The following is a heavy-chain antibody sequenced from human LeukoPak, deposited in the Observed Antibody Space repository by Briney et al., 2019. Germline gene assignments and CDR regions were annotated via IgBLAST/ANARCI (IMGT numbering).Heavy chain of an antibody. J-gene: IGHJ4*02. CDR3: ARQVYYCSGYSTDFDY. Sequence: PSETLSLTCTVSGDSISSRSYYWGWIRQPPGKGLEWIGTIYYSGSTYYNPSLKSRVTISVDTSKNQFSLKLSSVTAADTAVYYCARQVYYCSGYSTDFDYWGQGTLVTVSS. CDR1: GDSISSRSYY. CDR2: IYYSGST. V-gene: IGHV4-39*01. D-gene: IGHD3-22*01.